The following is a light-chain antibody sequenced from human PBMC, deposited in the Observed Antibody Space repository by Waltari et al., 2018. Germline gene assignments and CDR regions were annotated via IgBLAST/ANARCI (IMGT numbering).Light chain of an antibody. CDR1: QGISSY. CDR2: ATS. J-gene: IGKJ1*01. Sequence: AIRMTQSPSSLAASTGDRVNITCRASQGISSYLAWYQQKPGKAPKLLMYATSTMQSGVPSRFSGSGSGTDFTHTISCLQSEDFATYYCQQYYTYPRTFGQGTKVET. V-gene: IGKV1-8*01. CDR3: QQYYTYPRT.